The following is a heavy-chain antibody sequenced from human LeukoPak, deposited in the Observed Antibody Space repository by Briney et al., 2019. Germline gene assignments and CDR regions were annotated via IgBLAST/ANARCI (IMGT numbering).Heavy chain of an antibody. D-gene: IGHD3-3*02. J-gene: IGHJ3*02. CDR2: IYYSGST. V-gene: IGHV4-59*01. Sequence: PSETLSLTCTVSGGSISSYYWSWIRQPAGKGLEWIGYIYYSGSTNYNPSLKSRVTISVDTSKNQFSLKLSSVTAADTAVYYCASRGVLGDDAFDIWGQGTMVTVSS. CDR3: ASRGVLGDDAFDI. CDR1: GGSISSYY.